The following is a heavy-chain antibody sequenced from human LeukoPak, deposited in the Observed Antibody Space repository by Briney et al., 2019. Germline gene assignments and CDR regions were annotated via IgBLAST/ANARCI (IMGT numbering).Heavy chain of an antibody. D-gene: IGHD3-16*01. CDR2: IIPIVGSA. J-gene: IGHJ6*02. CDR1: GGTFSNHA. V-gene: IGHV1-69*13. Sequence: SVKVSCKASGGTFSNHAISWVRQAPGQGLEWMGGIIPIVGSAKYAQKFQDRVSITADESTTTAYMELSSLRSEDTAVYYCATQGGLSPFYNFGMDVWGRGTTVTVSS. CDR3: ATQGGLSPFYNFGMDV.